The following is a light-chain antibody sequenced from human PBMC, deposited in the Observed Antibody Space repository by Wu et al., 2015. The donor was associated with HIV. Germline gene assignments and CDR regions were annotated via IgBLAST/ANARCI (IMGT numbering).Light chain of an antibody. CDR2: DAS. CDR3: QQLNSFPLT. Sequence: IQLTQSPSSLSASIGDKVNITCRASQDIFTYLAWYQQTPGKAPRVLIYDASTLQSGVPSRFSGSGSGADFTLTISGLQREDFAVYFCQQLNSFPLTFGQGSRLEI. V-gene: IGKV1-13*02. J-gene: IGKJ5*01. CDR1: QDIFTY.